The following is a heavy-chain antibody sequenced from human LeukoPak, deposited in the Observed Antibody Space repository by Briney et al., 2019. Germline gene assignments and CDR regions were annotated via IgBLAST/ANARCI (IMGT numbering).Heavy chain of an antibody. J-gene: IGHJ4*02. D-gene: IGHD2-8*01. Sequence: GGSLRLSCAASGVTFSNAWMSWVRQAPGKGLEWVGRIKSKTDGGTTDYAAPVKGRFTISRDNSKNTLYLQMNSLKTEDTAVYYCTTEDCTNGVCYRVDYWGQGTLVTVSS. CDR1: GVTFSNAW. CDR2: IKSKTDGGTT. V-gene: IGHV3-15*01. CDR3: TTEDCTNGVCYRVDY.